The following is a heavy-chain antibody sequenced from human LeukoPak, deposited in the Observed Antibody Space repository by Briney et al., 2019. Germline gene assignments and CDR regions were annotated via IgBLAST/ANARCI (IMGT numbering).Heavy chain of an antibody. Sequence: GGSLRLSCAASGFTFSDYYTSWIRQAPGKGLEWISYISSSSSYTNYADSVKGRFTISRDNAKNSLYLQMNSLRAEDTAVYHCARDRYCSGGSCYGWFDPWGQGTLVTVSS. D-gene: IGHD2-15*01. CDR1: GFTFSDYY. V-gene: IGHV3-11*06. CDR3: ARDRYCSGGSCYGWFDP. CDR2: ISSSSSYT. J-gene: IGHJ5*02.